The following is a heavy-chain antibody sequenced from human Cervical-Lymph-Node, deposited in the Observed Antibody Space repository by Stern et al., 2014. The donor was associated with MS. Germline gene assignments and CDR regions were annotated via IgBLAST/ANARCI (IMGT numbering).Heavy chain of an antibody. J-gene: IGHJ4*02. Sequence: VQLVESGPGLVKPSETLSLTCSVSGGSISSSSYYWGWIRQPPGKGLEYIGSIYYTGNTYYTPSLKSRVTISGDTSKNKFPLKLPSVTAADTAVYYCARHQGGASSGYYSPFDYWGQGTLVTVSS. CDR3: ARHQGGASSGYYSPFDY. D-gene: IGHD3-22*01. CDR2: IYYTGNT. CDR1: GGSISSSSYY. V-gene: IGHV4-39*01.